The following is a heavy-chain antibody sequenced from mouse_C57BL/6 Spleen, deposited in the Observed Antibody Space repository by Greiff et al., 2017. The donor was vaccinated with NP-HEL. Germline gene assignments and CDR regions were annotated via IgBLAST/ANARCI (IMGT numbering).Heavy chain of an antibody. D-gene: IGHD4-1*02. CDR1: GYSFTSYY. J-gene: IGHJ3*01. CDR3: ARGANWDVAY. CDR2: IYPGSGNT. Sequence: VQLHQSGPELVKPGASVKISCKASGYSFTSYYIHWVKQRPGQGLEWIGWIYPGSGNTKYNEKFKGKATLTADTSSSTAYMQLSSLTSEDSAVYYCARGANWDVAYWGQGTLVTVSA. V-gene: IGHV1-66*01.